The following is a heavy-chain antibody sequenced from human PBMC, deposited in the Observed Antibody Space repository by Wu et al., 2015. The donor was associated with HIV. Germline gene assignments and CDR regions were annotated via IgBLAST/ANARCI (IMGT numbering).Heavy chain of an antibody. J-gene: IGHJ5*02. CDR1: GYPFTNYY. CDR2: SNPERGAT. CDR3: VRGLYGGSPYNYFDP. V-gene: IGHV1-2*02. D-gene: IGHD1-26*01. Sequence: QVQLVQSGAEVKKPGASVKVSCQTSGYPFTNYYIHWVRQAPGQGLEWWDGSNPERGATEYAKKFQGRVTMSTDTSTNTAYMDLKNLKSDDTAVFYCVRGLYGGSPYNYFDPWGQGTLVTVSS.